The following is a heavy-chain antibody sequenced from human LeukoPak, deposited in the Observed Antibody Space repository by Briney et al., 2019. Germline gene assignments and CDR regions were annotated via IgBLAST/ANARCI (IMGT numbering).Heavy chain of an antibody. Sequence: GESLKISCKGSGYSFTSYWIGWVRQMLGKGLEWMGIIYPGDSDTRYSPSFQGQVTISADKSISTAYLQWSSLKASDTAMYYCARTRSGYCSSTSCYRLDAFDIWGQGTMVTVSS. CDR1: GYSFTSYW. V-gene: IGHV5-51*01. CDR2: IYPGDSDT. J-gene: IGHJ3*02. D-gene: IGHD2-2*02. CDR3: ARTRSGYCSSTSCYRLDAFDI.